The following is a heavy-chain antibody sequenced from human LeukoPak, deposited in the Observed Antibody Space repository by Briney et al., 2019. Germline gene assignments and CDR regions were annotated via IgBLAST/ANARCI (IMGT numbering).Heavy chain of an antibody. V-gene: IGHV3-30*18. D-gene: IGHD1-26*01. Sequence: PGGSLRLSCAASGFTFSSYGMHWVRQAPGKGLEWVAVISYDGSNKYYADSVKGRFTISRDNSKSTLYLQMNSLRAEDTAVYYCAKESGYSGSYYNFGAFDIWGQGTMVTVSS. CDR2: ISYDGSNK. CDR3: AKESGYSGSYYNFGAFDI. CDR1: GFTFSSYG. J-gene: IGHJ3*02.